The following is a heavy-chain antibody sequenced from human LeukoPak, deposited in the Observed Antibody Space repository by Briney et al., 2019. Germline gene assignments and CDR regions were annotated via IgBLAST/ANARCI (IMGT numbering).Heavy chain of an antibody. V-gene: IGHV4-34*01. D-gene: IGHD2-15*01. Sequence: SETLSLTCAVYGGSFSGYYWSWIRQPPGKGLEWIGEINHSGSTNYNPSLKSRVTISVDTSKNQFSLKLSSVTAADTAVYYCARGVAATLFWFDPWGQGTLVTVSS. CDR2: INHSGST. CDR3: ARGVAATLFWFDP. CDR1: GGSFSGYY. J-gene: IGHJ5*02.